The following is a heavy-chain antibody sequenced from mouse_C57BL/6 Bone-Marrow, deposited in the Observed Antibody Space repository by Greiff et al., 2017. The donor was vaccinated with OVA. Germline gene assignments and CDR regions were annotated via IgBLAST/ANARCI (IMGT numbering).Heavy chain of an antibody. D-gene: IGHD1-1*01. CDR1: GFNIKDDY. J-gene: IGHJ2*01. CDR3: TLYYYGRDY. V-gene: IGHV14-4*01. Sequence: EVKLQQSGAELVRPGASVKLSCTASGFNIKDDYMHWVKQRPEQGLEWIGWIDPENGDTEYASKFQGKATITADTSSNTAYLQLSSLTSEDTAVYYCTLYYYGRDYWGQGTTLTVSS. CDR2: IDPENGDT.